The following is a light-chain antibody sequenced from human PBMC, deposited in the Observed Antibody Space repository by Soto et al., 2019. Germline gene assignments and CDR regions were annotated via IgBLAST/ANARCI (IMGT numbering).Light chain of an antibody. V-gene: IGKV3D-20*02. CDR2: AIS. CDR1: QSVTSNY. J-gene: IGKJ1*01. CDR3: QQHSNSPWT. Sequence: EIVLTQSPGTLSLSPGESAALSCRASQSVTSNYLVWYRQKPGQAPRLLIYAISSRAAGIPERFSGSGSGTDFTLTITRLEPEDSAVYYCQQHSNSPWTFGQGTRVEI.